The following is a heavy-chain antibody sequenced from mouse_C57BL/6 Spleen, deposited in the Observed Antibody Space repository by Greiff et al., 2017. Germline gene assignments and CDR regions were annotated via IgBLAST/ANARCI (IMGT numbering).Heavy chain of an antibody. Sequence: VQLQQSGPGLVKPSPSLSLTCSVTGYSITSGYYWNWIRQFPGNKLEWMGYISYDGSNNYNPSLKNRISITRATSKNQFFLKLNSVTTEDTATYYCARELLRSPFDYWGQGTTLTVAS. CDR1: GYSITSGYY. J-gene: IGHJ2*01. CDR3: ARELLRSPFDY. D-gene: IGHD1-1*01. CDR2: ISYDGSN. V-gene: IGHV3-6*01.